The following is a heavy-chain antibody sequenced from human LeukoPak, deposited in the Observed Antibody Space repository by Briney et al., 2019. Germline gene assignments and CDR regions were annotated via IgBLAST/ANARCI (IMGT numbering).Heavy chain of an antibody. D-gene: IGHD3-22*01. CDR2: IKQDGSEK. Sequence: GGSLRLSCAASGFTFSSYWMSWVRQAPGKGLEWVANIKQDGSEKCYVDSVKGRFTISRDNAKNSLYLQMNSLRAEDTAVYYCARDSGLTMIAEYAFDIWGQGTMVTVSS. CDR1: GFTFSSYW. CDR3: ARDSGLTMIAEYAFDI. J-gene: IGHJ3*02. V-gene: IGHV3-7*01.